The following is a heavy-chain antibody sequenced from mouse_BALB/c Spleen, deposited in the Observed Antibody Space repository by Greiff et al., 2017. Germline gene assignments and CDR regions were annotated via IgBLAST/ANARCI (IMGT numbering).Heavy chain of an antibody. CDR3: ARFRQLGLDY. Sequence: EVKLVESGGGLVQPGGSRKLSCAASGFTFSSFGMHWVRQAPEKGLEWVAYISSGRSTIYYADTVKGRFTISRDNPKNTLFLQMTSLRSEDTAMYYCARFRQLGLDYWGQGTTLTVSS. V-gene: IGHV5-17*02. CDR2: ISSGRSTI. J-gene: IGHJ2*01. CDR1: GFTFSSFG. D-gene: IGHD3-2*01.